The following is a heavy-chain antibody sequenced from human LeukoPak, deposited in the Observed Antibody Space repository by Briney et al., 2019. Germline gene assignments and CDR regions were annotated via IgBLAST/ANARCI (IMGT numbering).Heavy chain of an antibody. CDR1: GFTFSSYT. D-gene: IGHD3-10*01. CDR3: ARAMKNYYGSGVDI. J-gene: IGHJ3*02. CDR2: ISGSGGAT. Sequence: GGSLRLSCAASGFTFSSYTMTWVRQAPGKGLEWVSAISGSGGATYYADSVRGRFTISRDNAKNSLYLQMNSLRAEDTAVYYCARAMKNYYGSGVDIWGQGTMVTVSS. V-gene: IGHV3-23*01.